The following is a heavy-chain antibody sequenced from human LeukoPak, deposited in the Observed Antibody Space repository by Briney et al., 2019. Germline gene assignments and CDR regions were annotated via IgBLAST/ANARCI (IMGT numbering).Heavy chain of an antibody. CDR2: INPNSGGT. Sequence: ASVKVSCKASGYTFTGYYMHWVRQAPGQGLEWMGWINPNSGGTNYAQKFQGWVTMTRDTSISTAYMELSRLRSDDTAVYYCARSDILTYGMDVWGQGTTVTVSS. CDR1: GYTFTGYY. J-gene: IGHJ6*02. D-gene: IGHD3-9*01. V-gene: IGHV1-2*04. CDR3: ARSDILTYGMDV.